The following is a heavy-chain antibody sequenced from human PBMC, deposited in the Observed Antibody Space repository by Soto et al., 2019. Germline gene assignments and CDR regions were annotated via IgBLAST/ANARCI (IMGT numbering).Heavy chain of an antibody. D-gene: IGHD2-15*01. Sequence: GESLKISRKASGYKFTTLWLNWVRQTPGKGLEWLGRIDPTDSFTNYSPPFEGHVTISVDRSISTAYLQWNSLQASDTAIYYCARPASGGSRDAFDVWGQGTTVTVSS. J-gene: IGHJ3*01. CDR2: IDPTDSFT. CDR1: GYKFTTLW. V-gene: IGHV5-10-1*01. CDR3: ARPASGGSRDAFDV.